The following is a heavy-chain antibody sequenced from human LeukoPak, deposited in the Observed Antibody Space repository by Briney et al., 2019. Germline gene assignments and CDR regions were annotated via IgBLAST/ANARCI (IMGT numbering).Heavy chain of an antibody. Sequence: PGGSLRLSCAASGFTVSSNYMSWVRQAPGKGLEWVSVIYSGGSTYYADSVKGRFTTSRDNAKNSLYLQMNSLRAEDTAVYYCARSFGYTYGFFDYWGQGTLVTVSS. D-gene: IGHD5-18*01. CDR1: GFTVSSNY. CDR3: ARSFGYTYGFFDY. J-gene: IGHJ4*02. CDR2: IYSGGST. V-gene: IGHV3-53*01.